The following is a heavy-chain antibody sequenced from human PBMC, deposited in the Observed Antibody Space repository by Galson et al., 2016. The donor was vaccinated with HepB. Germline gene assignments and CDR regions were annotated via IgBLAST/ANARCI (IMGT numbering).Heavy chain of an antibody. CDR1: GFTFSNYG. CDR2: IWYDGSNK. Sequence: SLRLSCAASGFTFSNYGMHWVRQAPGKGLEWVALIWYDGSNKYYADSVKGRFSISRDNSKNTLYLQMNSLRADDTAVYYCAILAVRDAFDILGQGTIVTVSS. CDR3: AILAVRDAFDI. V-gene: IGHV3-33*01. D-gene: IGHD2-2*01. J-gene: IGHJ3*02.